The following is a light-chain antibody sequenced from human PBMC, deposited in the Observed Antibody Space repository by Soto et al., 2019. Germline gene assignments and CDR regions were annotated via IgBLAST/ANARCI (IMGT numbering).Light chain of an antibody. V-gene: IGKV3-20*01. J-gene: IGKJ3*01. Sequence: EIVLSQSPGTLSLSPGEKATLSCRASQSVTSRSLAWYQQKPGQGPRFLIYGASNRATGIPDRFSGSGSGTDFSLTISRLEPEDFGVYYCHQYGKALFTFGPGTRLEI. CDR1: QSVTSRS. CDR2: GAS. CDR3: HQYGKALFT.